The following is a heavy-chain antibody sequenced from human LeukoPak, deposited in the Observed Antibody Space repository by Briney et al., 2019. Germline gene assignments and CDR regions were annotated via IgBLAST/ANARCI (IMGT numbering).Heavy chain of an antibody. J-gene: IGHJ4*02. CDR3: ARAYYYGD. Sequence: GGSLRLSCAASGFSVSGTYMSWVRQAPGKGLEWVSIIYGGGKTYYADSVKGRFTISRDDSKNTVYLQINSLRADDTAVYYCARAYYYGDWGQGTLVTVSS. CDR1: GFSVSGTY. V-gene: IGHV3-53*01. D-gene: IGHD3-10*01. CDR2: IYGGGKT.